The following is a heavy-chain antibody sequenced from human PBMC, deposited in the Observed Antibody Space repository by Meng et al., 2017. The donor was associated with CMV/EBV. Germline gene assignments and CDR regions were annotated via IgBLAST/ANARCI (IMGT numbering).Heavy chain of an antibody. J-gene: IGHJ5*02. CDR3: ARDLGCGGDCYSFP. CDR1: GYTVTSYY. Sequence: KASGYTVTSYYMHWVRQAPGQGLEWMGIINPSGGSTSYAQKFQGRVTMTRDTSTSTVYMELSSLRSEDTAVYYCARDLGCGGDCYSFPWGQGTLVTVSS. CDR2: INPSGGST. D-gene: IGHD2-21*01. V-gene: IGHV1-46*01.